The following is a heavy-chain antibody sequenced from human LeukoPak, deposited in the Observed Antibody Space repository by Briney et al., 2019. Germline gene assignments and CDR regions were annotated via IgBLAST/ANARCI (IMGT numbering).Heavy chain of an antibody. CDR1: GGTFSSYA. Sequence: SVKVSCKASGGTFSSYAISWVRQAPGQGLEWMGGIIPIFGTANYAQKFQGRVTITTDESTSTAYMELSSLRSEDTAMYYCARDVGITGTISAWYFDLWGRGTLVTVSS. D-gene: IGHD1-7*01. CDR2: IIPIFGTA. V-gene: IGHV1-69*05. CDR3: ARDVGITGTISAWYFDL. J-gene: IGHJ2*01.